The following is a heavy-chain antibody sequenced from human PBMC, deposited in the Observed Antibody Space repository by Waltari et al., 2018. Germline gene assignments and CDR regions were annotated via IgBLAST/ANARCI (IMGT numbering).Heavy chain of an antibody. J-gene: IGHJ4*02. D-gene: IGHD4-17*01. Sequence: EVQLVQSGAEVKKPGESLKISCETSGSSFTNYWIGWVRPMPGKGLEWMGIIYPGNSNTKYSPSFQGQVTISADKSISTAYLQWSGLKASDTAIYYCARQPYGDSLDYWGQGALVTVSS. CDR2: IYPGNSNT. V-gene: IGHV5-51*01. CDR1: GSSFTNYW. CDR3: ARQPYGDSLDY.